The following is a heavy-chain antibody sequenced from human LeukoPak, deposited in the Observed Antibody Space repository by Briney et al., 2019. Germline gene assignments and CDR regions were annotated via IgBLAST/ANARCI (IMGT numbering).Heavy chain of an antibody. D-gene: IGHD1-26*01. CDR2: IKQDGGEK. Sequence: GGSLRLSCAASGFTFSSYWMSWVRQAPGKGLEWVANIKQDGGEKYYVDSVKGRFTISRDNAKNSLYLQMNSLRAEDTAVYYCARDRVAWELPGSAFDIWGQGTMVTVSS. CDR3: ARDRVAWELPGSAFDI. J-gene: IGHJ3*02. V-gene: IGHV3-7*01. CDR1: GFTFSSYW.